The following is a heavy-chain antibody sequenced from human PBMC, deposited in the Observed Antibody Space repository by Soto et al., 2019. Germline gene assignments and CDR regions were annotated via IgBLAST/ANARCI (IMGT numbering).Heavy chain of an antibody. V-gene: IGHV1-3*01. CDR1: GYTFTSYA. CDR3: ARDLVNCSSTSCHAGGSQTYYYYMDV. J-gene: IGHJ6*03. D-gene: IGHD2-2*01. CDR2: INAGNGNT. Sequence: QVQLVQSGAEVKKPGASVKVSCKASGYTFTSYAMHWVRQAPGQRLEWMGWINAGNGNTKYSQKFQSRVTITRDTSASTAYMELSSLRSEDTAVYYCARDLVNCSSTSCHAGGSQTYYYYMDVWGKGTTVTVSS.